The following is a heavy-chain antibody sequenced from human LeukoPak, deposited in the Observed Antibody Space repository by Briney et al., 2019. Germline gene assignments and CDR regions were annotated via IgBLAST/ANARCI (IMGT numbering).Heavy chain of an antibody. CDR3: ARSSFGASGSRWPLDY. D-gene: IGHD4-23*01. J-gene: IGHJ4*02. V-gene: IGHV1-18*01. CDR1: GYTFPSYG. CDR2: ISPYNGNT. Sequence: ASVKVSCKASGYTFPSYGISWVRQAPGQGLEWMGWISPYNGNTNYAQKLQGRVTMTTDTSTGTAYMEVRRLRSDDTAVYYCARSSFGASGSRWPLDYWGQGTLVTVSS.